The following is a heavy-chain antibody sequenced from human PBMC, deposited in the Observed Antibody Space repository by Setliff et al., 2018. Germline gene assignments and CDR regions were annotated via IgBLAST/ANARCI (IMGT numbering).Heavy chain of an antibody. V-gene: IGHV3-53*01. Sequence: GGSLRLSCAASGFTVSSNYMSWVRQAPGKGLEWVSVIYSGGSTYYADSVKGRFTISRDNSKNTLYLQMSSLRAEDTAVYYCARAVAGNYYYYYYMDVWGKGTTVTVSS. CDR1: GFTVSSNY. CDR2: IYSGGST. J-gene: IGHJ6*03. D-gene: IGHD6-19*01. CDR3: ARAVAGNYYYYYYMDV.